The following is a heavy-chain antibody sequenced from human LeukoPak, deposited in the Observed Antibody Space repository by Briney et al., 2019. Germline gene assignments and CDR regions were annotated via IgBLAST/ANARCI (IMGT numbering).Heavy chain of an antibody. CDR2: IYYSGST. CDR1: GGSISSSSYY. J-gene: IGHJ5*02. CDR3: ARHKNYGSGRRVDP. Sequence: SETLSLTCTVSGGSISSSSYYWGWIRQPPGKGLEWIGYIYYSGSTYYNPSLKSRVTISVDTSKNQLSLKLNSVTAADTAVYYCARHKNYGSGRRVDPWGQGTLVTVSS. V-gene: IGHV4-39*01. D-gene: IGHD3-10*01.